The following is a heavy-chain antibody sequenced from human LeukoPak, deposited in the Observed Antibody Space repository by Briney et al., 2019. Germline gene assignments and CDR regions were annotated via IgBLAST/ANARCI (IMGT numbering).Heavy chain of an antibody. D-gene: IGHD7-27*01. CDR1: GFTFSNYA. CDR2: ISGSGGRA. V-gene: IGHV3-23*01. J-gene: IGHJ4*02. CDR3: APTGDDDY. Sequence: GGSLRLSCAASGFTFSNYAMSWVRQAPGKGLEWVSAISGSGGRAYYADSVKGRFTISRDNSKNTLYLQMNSLRVEDTAVYYCAPTGDDDYWGQGTLVTVSS.